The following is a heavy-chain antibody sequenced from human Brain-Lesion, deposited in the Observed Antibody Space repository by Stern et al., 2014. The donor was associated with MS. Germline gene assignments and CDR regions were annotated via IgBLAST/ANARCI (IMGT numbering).Heavy chain of an antibody. Sequence: QLQLQESGPGLVKPSETLSLTCTISGDSISSVNYYWGWIRQPPGKGLEWIGSLYYSGTPYYNPSLKGRLPISVDTSKNQFSLKLSSVAAADTAVYFCARLATPDFWSGVGCLFDHWGQGMLVTVSS. CDR3: ARLATPDFWSGVGCLFDH. CDR1: GDSISSVNYY. V-gene: IGHV4-39*01. CDR2: LYYSGTP. J-gene: IGHJ4*02. D-gene: IGHD3-3*01.